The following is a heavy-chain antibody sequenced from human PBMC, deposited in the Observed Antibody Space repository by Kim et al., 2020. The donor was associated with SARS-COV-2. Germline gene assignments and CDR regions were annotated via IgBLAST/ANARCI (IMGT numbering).Heavy chain of an antibody. J-gene: IGHJ4*02. V-gene: IGHV3-30-3*01. CDR2: ISYDGSSK. D-gene: IGHD6-13*01. CDR1: GFTFSSYA. Sequence: GGSLRLSCAASGFTFSSYAMHWVRQAPGKGLEWVTVISYDGSSKSYADSVKGRFTISRDNSKNTLYLQMNSLRAEDTAVYYCARAKGSWYKGCVDYLGQG. CDR3: ARAKGSWYKGCVDY.